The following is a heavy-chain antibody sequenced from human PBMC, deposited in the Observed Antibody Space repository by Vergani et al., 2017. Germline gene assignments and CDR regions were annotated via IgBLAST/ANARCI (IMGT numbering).Heavy chain of an antibody. J-gene: IGHJ6*03. D-gene: IGHD1-26*01. CDR2: IYPGDSDT. V-gene: IGHV5-51*01. CDR3: ARWNSGTYYPYHYYXMDV. Sequence: EVQLVQSGAEVKKPGESLKISCKGSGYSFNSYWIGWVRQMPGKGLEWRGIIYPGDSDTTYSPSFQGQVTISADKSSNTAYLQWSSLKASDTAMYYCARWNSGTYYPYHYYXMDVWGKGTTVTVSS. CDR1: GYSFNSYW.